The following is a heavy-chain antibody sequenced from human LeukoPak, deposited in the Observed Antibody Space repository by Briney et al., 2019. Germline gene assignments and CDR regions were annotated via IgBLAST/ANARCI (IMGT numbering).Heavy chain of an antibody. V-gene: IGHV1-8*01. D-gene: IGHD2-15*01. CDR1: GYTFTSYE. CDR3: ARAEYCSGGSCRPSRRYYYYYMDV. CDR2: MNPNSDNT. J-gene: IGHJ6*03. Sequence: ASVKVSCKASGYTFTSYEINWVRQAPGQGLEWMGWMNPNSDNTGYAQKFQGRVTMTRNTSISTAYMELSSLRSEDTAVYYCARAEYCSGGSCRPSRRYYYYYMDVWGKGTTVTVSS.